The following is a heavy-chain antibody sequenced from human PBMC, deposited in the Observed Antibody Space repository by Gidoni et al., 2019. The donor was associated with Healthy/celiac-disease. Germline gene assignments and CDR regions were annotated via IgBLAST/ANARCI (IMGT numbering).Heavy chain of an antibody. CDR1: GGSISSYY. CDR3: ARSYYDSSGRLDY. D-gene: IGHD3-22*01. Sequence: QVQLQESGPGLVKPSETLSLTCTVSGGSISSYYWSWIRQPPGKGLEWIGYIYYSGSTNYNPSLKSRVTISVDTSKNQFSLKLSSVTAADTAVYYCARSYYDSSGRLDYWGQGTLVTVSS. V-gene: IGHV4-59*01. J-gene: IGHJ4*02. CDR2: IYYSGST.